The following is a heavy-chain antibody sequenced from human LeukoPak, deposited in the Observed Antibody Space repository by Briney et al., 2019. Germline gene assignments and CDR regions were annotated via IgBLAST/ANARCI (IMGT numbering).Heavy chain of an antibody. CDR2: IYTSGST. CDR1: GGSISSGSYY. CDR3: ARESEYCSSTSCSGFMDV. D-gene: IGHD2-2*01. Sequence: SETLSLTCTVSGGSISSGSYYWSWIRQPAGKGLEWIGRIYTSGSTNYNPSLKSRVTISVDTSKNQFSLKLSSVTAADTAVYYYARESEYCSSTSCSGFMDVWGKGTTVTVSS. J-gene: IGHJ6*04. V-gene: IGHV4-61*02.